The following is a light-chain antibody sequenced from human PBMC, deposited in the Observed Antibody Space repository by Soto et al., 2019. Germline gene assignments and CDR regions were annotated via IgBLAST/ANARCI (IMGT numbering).Light chain of an antibody. CDR2: DAS. CDR3: QQRSNWPRT. Sequence: EIVLTQSPATLSSSPGERVTLSCRASQSVSSYLAWYQQKPGQAPRLLIYDASDRATGIPARFSGSGSGTDFTLNISSLEPEDFAVYYCQQRSNWPRTFGQGTKVEIK. V-gene: IGKV3-11*01. J-gene: IGKJ1*01. CDR1: QSVSSY.